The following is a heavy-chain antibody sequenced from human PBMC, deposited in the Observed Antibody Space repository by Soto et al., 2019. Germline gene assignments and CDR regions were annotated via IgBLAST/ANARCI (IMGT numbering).Heavy chain of an antibody. V-gene: IGHV4-59*01. D-gene: IGHD3-22*01. CDR1: GGSISDYN. J-gene: IGHJ4*02. CDR2: IYYNGRT. CDR3: ATMNYFDATDYFDS. Sequence: SATMYLTCTVSGGSISDYNWSWIRQPPGRGLEWIGYIYYNGRTNHNPSLNSRVTISRDTSKNWISLNLRSVTAADTAVYYCATMNYFDATDYFDSWGQGTLVTVSS.